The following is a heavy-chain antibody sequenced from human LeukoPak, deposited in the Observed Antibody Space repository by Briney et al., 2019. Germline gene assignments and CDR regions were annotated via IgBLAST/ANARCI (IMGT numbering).Heavy chain of an antibody. V-gene: IGHV3-21*04. J-gene: IGHJ4*02. CDR1: GFTFSSYS. CDR3: AKAGYYYDSSGYYYRYFDY. Sequence: GGSLRLSCAASGFTFSSYSMNWVRQAPGKGLEWVSSISSSSSYIYYADSVKGRFTISRDNAKNSLYLQMNSLRAEDTAVYYCAKAGYYYDSSGYYYRYFDYWGQGTLVTVSS. D-gene: IGHD3-22*01. CDR2: ISSSSSYI.